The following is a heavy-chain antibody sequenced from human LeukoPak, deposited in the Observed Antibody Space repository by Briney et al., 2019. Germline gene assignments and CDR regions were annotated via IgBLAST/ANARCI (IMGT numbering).Heavy chain of an antibody. J-gene: IGHJ5*02. CDR3: ARDPPAVRTNTYA. CDR1: GFTISNNY. Sequence: PGGSLRLSCAASGFTISNNYMNWVRQAPGKGLEWVSLIYSGGDTYYADSVKGRFTISRDHSENTLYLQMNSLSVEDTAVYYCARDPPAVRTNTYAWGQGTLVTVSS. D-gene: IGHD1-7*01. V-gene: IGHV3-66*01. CDR2: IYSGGDT.